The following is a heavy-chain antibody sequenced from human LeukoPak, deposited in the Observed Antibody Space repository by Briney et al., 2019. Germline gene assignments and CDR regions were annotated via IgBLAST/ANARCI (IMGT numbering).Heavy chain of an antibody. CDR2: ISANGGST. J-gene: IGHJ6*02. CDR1: GFTFSSYA. D-gene: IGHD2-2*01. CDR3: ARRPPYCSSTSCYDV. V-gene: IGHV3-23*01. Sequence: GGSLRLSCAASGFTFSSYAMNWVRQAPGKGLERVSGISANGGSTVYADSVKGRFTISRDNAKNSLYLQVNSLRAEDTAVYYCARRPPYCSSTSCYDVWGQGTTVTVSS.